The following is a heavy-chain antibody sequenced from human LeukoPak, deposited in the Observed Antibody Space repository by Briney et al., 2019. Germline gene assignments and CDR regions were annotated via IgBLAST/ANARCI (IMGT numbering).Heavy chain of an antibody. CDR2: VYYSGST. Sequence: SETLTLTCTVSGGSISDYHWSWIRQPPGKGLEWIGYVYYSGSTTYSPSLKSRVTISVDASNNQFSLKLSGVTAADTAVYYCARGSYCSRSNCFLSAFDPWGQGTLVTVSS. V-gene: IGHV4-59*01. CDR3: ARGSYCSRSNCFLSAFDP. D-gene: IGHD2-2*01. CDR1: GGSISDYH. J-gene: IGHJ5*02.